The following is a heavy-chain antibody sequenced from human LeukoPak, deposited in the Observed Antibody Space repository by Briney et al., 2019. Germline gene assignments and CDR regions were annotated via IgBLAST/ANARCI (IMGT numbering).Heavy chain of an antibody. CDR3: ARDVATLGYCSSTSCYLNWFDP. J-gene: IGHJ5*02. D-gene: IGHD2-2*01. Sequence: GASVKVSCKASGYTFTGYYMHWVRQAPGQGLEWMGWINPNSGGTKYAQKFQGRVTMTRDTSISTAYMELSRLRSDDTAVYYCARDVATLGYCSSTSCYLNWFDPWGQGTLVTVSS. CDR2: INPNSGGT. V-gene: IGHV1-2*02. CDR1: GYTFTGYY.